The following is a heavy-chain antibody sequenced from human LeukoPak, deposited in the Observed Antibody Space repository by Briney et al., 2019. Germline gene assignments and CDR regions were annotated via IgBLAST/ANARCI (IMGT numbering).Heavy chain of an antibody. CDR3: ARPSGRLISSGYPYKGAFNI. CDR2: INHTGNT. J-gene: IGHJ3*02. D-gene: IGHD6-25*01. Sequence: SETLSLTCAVYGGSFSGYYWSWIRQPPGKGLEWIGEINHTGNTKYNPSLKSRVTMLVDTSKKQFSLSLTSVTAADTAMYYCARPSGRLISSGYPYKGAFNIWGQGTMVTVSS. V-gene: IGHV4-34*01. CDR1: GGSFSGYY.